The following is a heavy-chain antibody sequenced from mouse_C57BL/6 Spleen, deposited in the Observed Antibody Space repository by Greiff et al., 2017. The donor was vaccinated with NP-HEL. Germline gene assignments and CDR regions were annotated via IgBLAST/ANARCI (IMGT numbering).Heavy chain of an antibody. Sequence: ESGPGLVKPSQSLSLTCSVTGYSITSGYYWNWIRQFPGNKLEWMGYISYDGSNNYNPSLKNRISITRDTSKNQFFLKLNSVTTEDTATYYCARDHYGRSFDYWGQGTTLTVSS. CDR2: ISYDGSN. CDR1: GYSITSGYY. CDR3: ARDHYGRSFDY. D-gene: IGHD1-1*01. J-gene: IGHJ2*01. V-gene: IGHV3-6*01.